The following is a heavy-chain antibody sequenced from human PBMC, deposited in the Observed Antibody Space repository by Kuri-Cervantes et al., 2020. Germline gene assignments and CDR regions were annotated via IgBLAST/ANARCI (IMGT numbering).Heavy chain of an antibody. J-gene: IGHJ4*02. D-gene: IGHD3/OR15-3a*01. V-gene: IGHV1-69*10. CDR3: ARVSGLLYFDY. Sequence: SVKVSCKASGGIFSSYAISWVRQAPGQGLEWMGGIIPILGTANYAQKFRGRVTITADKSTSTAYMELSSLRSEDTAVYYCARVSGLLYFDYWGQGTLVTVSS. CDR1: GGIFSSYA. CDR2: IIPILGTA.